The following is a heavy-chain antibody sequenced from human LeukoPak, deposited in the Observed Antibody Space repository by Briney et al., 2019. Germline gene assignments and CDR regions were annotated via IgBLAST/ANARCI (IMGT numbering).Heavy chain of an antibody. D-gene: IGHD3-9*01. V-gene: IGHV3-74*01. CDR3: ARDRGRYFGDDAFDY. Sequence: GGSLRLSCAASGFTFSSYSLNWVRQAPGKGLEWVSRINSDGSSTSYADSVKGRFTISRDNAKNTLYLQMNSLRAEDTAVYYCARDRGRYFGDDAFDYWGQGALVTVSS. J-gene: IGHJ4*02. CDR2: INSDGSST. CDR1: GFTFSSYS.